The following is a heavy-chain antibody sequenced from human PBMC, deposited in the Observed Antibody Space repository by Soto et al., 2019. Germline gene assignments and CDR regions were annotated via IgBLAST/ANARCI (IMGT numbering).Heavy chain of an antibody. CDR3: ARARTMDV. V-gene: IGHV3-74*01. J-gene: IGHJ6*02. Sequence: KGRFTISRDNAKNTLYLQMNSLRAEDTAVYYCARARTMDVWGQGTTVTVSS.